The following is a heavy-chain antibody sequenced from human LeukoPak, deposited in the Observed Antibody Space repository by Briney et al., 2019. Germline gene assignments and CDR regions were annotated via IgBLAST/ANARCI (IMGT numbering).Heavy chain of an antibody. J-gene: IGHJ4*02. CDR2: ISDSGST. D-gene: IGHD3-22*01. V-gene: IGHV4-59*01. Sequence: SETLSLTCTVSGDSIINYYWNWIRQPPGKGLEWIGYISDSGSTNYNPSLMSRVTISVDTSKNQFSLKLNSVTAADTAVYYCARQAYDSIGFYDYWGQGTPVTVSS. CDR3: ARQAYDSIGFYDY. CDR1: GDSIINYY.